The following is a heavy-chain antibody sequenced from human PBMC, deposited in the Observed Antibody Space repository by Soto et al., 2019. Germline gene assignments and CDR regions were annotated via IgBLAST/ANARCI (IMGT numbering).Heavy chain of an antibody. Sequence: GGSLRLSCAASGFTFSSYWMHWVRQAPGKGLVWVSRINSDGSSTSYADSVKGRFTVSRDNAKNTLYLQMNSLRAEDTAVYYCARASRDLFGVVLYFDYWGQGTLVTVS. CDR2: INSDGSST. CDR1: GFTFSSYW. D-gene: IGHD3-3*01. CDR3: ARASRDLFGVVLYFDY. V-gene: IGHV3-74*01. J-gene: IGHJ4*02.